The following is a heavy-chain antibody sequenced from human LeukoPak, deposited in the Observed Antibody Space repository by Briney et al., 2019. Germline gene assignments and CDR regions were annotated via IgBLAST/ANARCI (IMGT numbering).Heavy chain of an antibody. V-gene: IGHV4-61*02. J-gene: IGHJ4*02. D-gene: IGHD3-22*01. CDR3: AREGGYYYDSSGLFDY. Sequence: PSETLSLTCTVSGGSISSSSYYWGWIRQPAGKGLEWIGRIYTSGSTNYNPSLKSRVTISVDTSKNQFSLKLSSVTAADTAVYYCAREGGYYYDSSGLFDYWGQGTLVTVSS. CDR2: IYTSGST. CDR1: GGSISSSSYY.